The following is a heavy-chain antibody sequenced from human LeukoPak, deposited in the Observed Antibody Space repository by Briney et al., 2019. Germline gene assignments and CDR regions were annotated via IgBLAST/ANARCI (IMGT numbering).Heavy chain of an antibody. J-gene: IGHJ6*04. Sequence: SVSVSCTASVGTFSSYAISWGRQAPGQGLGWRGGIIPIFGTANYAQKFQGRVTITADKSTSTAYMELSSLRSEDTAVYYCARISIGVYGDYYYGMDVWGKGTTVTVSS. CDR2: IIPIFGTA. CDR3: ARISIGVYGDYYYGMDV. CDR1: VGTFSSYA. V-gene: IGHV1-69*06. D-gene: IGHD4-17*01.